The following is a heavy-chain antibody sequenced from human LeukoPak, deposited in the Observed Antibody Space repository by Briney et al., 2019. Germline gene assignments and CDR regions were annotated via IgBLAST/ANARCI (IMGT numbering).Heavy chain of an antibody. D-gene: IGHD3-3*01. CDR1: GYTFANYY. Sequence: VASMKVSCTASGYTFANYYIHWVRQAPGQGLEWMGRINPNSGDTNSAQRFHGRVTMTRDTSISTAYMGLSRLTSDDTAGYFCARDDQRRSSGVYWGQGTLVTVSS. J-gene: IGHJ4*02. CDR3: ARDDQRRSSGVY. CDR2: INPNSGDT. V-gene: IGHV1-2*06.